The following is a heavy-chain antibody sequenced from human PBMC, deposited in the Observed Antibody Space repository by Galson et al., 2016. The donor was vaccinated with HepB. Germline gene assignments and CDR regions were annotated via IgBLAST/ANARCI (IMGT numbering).Heavy chain of an antibody. CDR1: GFTFSSYA. J-gene: IGHJ4*02. Sequence: SLRLSCAASGFTFSSYAMHWVRQAPGKGLEWVAVISYDGNNKYFAGSVKGRFTISRENSYNTLYLQMKSLRPDDTAVYYCAKAVGVSSVSLPDYWGQGALVTVSS. D-gene: IGHD1-26*01. V-gene: IGHV3-30-3*01. CDR2: ISYDGNNK. CDR3: AKAVGVSSVSLPDY.